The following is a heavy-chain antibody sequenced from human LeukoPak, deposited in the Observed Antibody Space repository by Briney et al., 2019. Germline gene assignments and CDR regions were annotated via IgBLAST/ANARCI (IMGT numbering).Heavy chain of an antibody. D-gene: IGHD3-3*01. Sequence: GGSLRLSCAASGFTFSSDWMHWVRQVPGKGLVWVSRINGDGSSISHADSVKGRFTISRDNSKNTLCLQMNSLRAEDAAVYYCAKVGFSEMEWLLYSDHWGQGTLVTVSS. CDR3: AKVGFSEMEWLLYSDH. V-gene: IGHV3-74*01. J-gene: IGHJ4*02. CDR2: INGDGSSI. CDR1: GFTFSSDW.